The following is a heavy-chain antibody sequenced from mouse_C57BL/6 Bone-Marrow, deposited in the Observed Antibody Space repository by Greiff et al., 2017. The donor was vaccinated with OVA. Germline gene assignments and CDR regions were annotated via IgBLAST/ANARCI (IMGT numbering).Heavy chain of an antibody. V-gene: IGHV1-15*01. J-gene: IGHJ2*01. Sequence: LVESGAELVRPGASVTLSCKASGYTFTDYEMHWVKQTPVHGLEWIGAIDPETGGTAYNQKFKGKAILTADKSSSTAYMELRSLTSEDFAVYYCTRYPVTTVVAGDYWGQGTTLTVSS. CDR1: GYTFTDYE. CDR2: IDPETGGT. CDR3: TRYPVTTVVAGDY. D-gene: IGHD1-1*01.